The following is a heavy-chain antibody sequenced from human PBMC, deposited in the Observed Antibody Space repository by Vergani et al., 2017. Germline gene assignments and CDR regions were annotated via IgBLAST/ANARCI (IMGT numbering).Heavy chain of an antibody. CDR2: VFSSGST. J-gene: IGHJ4*03. CDR3: AKGPTSSRGYFDH. CDR1: GGSINSDSHY. Sequence: QVQLQESGPGLVKPSQTLSLTCTVSGGSINSDSHYWTWIRQPAGKGLEWLGRVFSSGSTVYNPALKSRVIMSLDTSKKQLSLNLTSVTAADTAVYYCAKGPTSSRGYFDHWGQGTLVIASS. V-gene: IGHV4-61*02. D-gene: IGHD5-24*01.